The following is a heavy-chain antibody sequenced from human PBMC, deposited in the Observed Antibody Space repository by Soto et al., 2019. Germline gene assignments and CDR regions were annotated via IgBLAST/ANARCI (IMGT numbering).Heavy chain of an antibody. J-gene: IGHJ6*02. CDR1: GLTLSSFW. CDR3: ARDREGSYYYYYYGMDV. Sequence: GGSLRLSCAASGLTLSSFWMSWVRQAPGKGPEWVASINQDGNNKQYVDSVKGRFTISRDNSKNTLYLQMNSLRAEDTAVYYCARDREGSYYYYYYGMDVWGQGTTVTVSS. CDR2: INQDGNNK. D-gene: IGHD1-26*01. V-gene: IGHV3-7*01.